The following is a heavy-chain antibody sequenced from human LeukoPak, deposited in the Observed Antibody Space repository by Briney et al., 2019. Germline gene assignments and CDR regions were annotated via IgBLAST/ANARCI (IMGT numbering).Heavy chain of an antibody. CDR3: ATLTVASSFDY. Sequence: GGSLRLSCAASGFPFSSYGMYWVRQTPEKGLEWVAYLRKDATYSNYADSVRGRFTISRDNSKNTLDLQMNSLRIEDTAVYYCATLTVASSFDYWGQGTLVTVSS. D-gene: IGHD6-19*01. CDR1: GFPFSSYG. V-gene: IGHV3-30*02. CDR2: LRKDATYS. J-gene: IGHJ4*02.